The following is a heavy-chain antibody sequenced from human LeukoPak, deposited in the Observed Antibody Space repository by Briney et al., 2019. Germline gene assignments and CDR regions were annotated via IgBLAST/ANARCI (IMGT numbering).Heavy chain of an antibody. CDR2: IKQDGSEK. D-gene: IGHD3-10*01. J-gene: IGHJ4*02. CDR3: AREDGSGSYYHFDY. CDR1: GFTFSSYW. V-gene: IGHV3-7*01. Sequence: GGSLRLSCAASGFTFSSYWMSWVRQAPGKGLEWVANIKQDGSEKYYVDSVKGRFTISRDNAKNSLYLQMNSLRAEDTAVYYCAREDGSGSYYHFDYWGQGTLVTVSS.